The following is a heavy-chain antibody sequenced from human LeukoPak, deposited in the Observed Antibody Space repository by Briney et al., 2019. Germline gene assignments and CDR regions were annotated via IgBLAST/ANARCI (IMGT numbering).Heavy chain of an antibody. CDR1: SGSFSGYY. Sequence: SETLSLPCAVYSGSFSGYYWSWIRQPPGKGLEWIGEITHSGSTNYNPSLKSRVTISVDTSKNQFSLTLNSVTAADTAVYYCARGISDDFWSGYDTFDYWGHGTLVTVSS. CDR3: ARGISDDFWSGYDTFDY. J-gene: IGHJ4*01. D-gene: IGHD3-3*01. V-gene: IGHV4-34*01. CDR2: ITHSGST.